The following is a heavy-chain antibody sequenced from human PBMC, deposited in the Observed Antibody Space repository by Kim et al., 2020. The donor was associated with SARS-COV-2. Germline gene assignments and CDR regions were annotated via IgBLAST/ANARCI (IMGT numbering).Heavy chain of an antibody. Sequence: SETLSLTRTVSGGSISSYYWSWIRQPPGKGLEWIGYIYYSGSTNYNPSLKSRVTISVDTSKNQFSLKLSSVTAADTAVYYCARERGVGYYYGMDVWGQGTTVTVSS. CDR3: ARERGVGYYYGMDV. CDR2: IYYSGST. D-gene: IGHD2-15*01. CDR1: GGSISSYY. J-gene: IGHJ6*02. V-gene: IGHV4-59*13.